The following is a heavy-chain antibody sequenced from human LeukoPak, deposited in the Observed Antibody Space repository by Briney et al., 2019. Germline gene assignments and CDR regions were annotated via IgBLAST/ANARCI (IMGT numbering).Heavy chain of an antibody. J-gene: IGHJ4*02. D-gene: IGHD3-10*01. V-gene: IGHV3-30*02. CDR1: GFTFSSYG. CDR3: AKDRGYYFDY. Sequence: PGGSLGLSCAASGFTFSSYGMSWVRQAPGKGLEWVAFIRYDGSNKYYADSVKGRFTISRDNSKNTLYLRMNSLRAEDTAVYYCAKDRGYYFDYWGQGTLVTVSS. CDR2: IRYDGSNK.